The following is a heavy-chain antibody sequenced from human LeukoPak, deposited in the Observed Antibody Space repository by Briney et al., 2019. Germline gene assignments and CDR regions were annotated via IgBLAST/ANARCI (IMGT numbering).Heavy chain of an antibody. CDR1: GYNFTNYW. V-gene: IGHV1-18*04. CDR3: ARTWLGYYFDY. J-gene: IGHJ4*02. CDR2: ISAYNGNT. D-gene: IGHD6-19*01. Sequence: GESLKISCKISGYNFTNYWIGWVRQAPGQGLEWMGWISAYNGNTNYAQKLQGRVTMTTDTSTSTAYMELRSLRSDDTAVYYCARTWLGYYFDYWGQGTLVTVSS.